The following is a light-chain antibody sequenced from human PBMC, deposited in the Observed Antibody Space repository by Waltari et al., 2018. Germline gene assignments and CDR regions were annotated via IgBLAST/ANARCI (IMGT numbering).Light chain of an antibody. Sequence: SYELTQPPSVSVSPGQTARITCSGDTLPKKYAYWYQQKSGQAPELVIYEDNKRTSGSPGRFSGSISGTMATLTISGAQVEDEADYYCFSTDSSTKGVFGAGTKVTVL. J-gene: IGLJ1*01. V-gene: IGLV3-10*01. CDR1: TLPKKY. CDR3: FSTDSSTKGV. CDR2: EDN.